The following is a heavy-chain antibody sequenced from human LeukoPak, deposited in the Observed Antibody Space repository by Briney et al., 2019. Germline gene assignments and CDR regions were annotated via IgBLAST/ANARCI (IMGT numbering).Heavy chain of an antibody. CDR3: ARSIMDTAMVADFDY. Sequence: SETLSLTCTVSGGSISSSSYYWGWIRQPPGKGLEWIGSIYYSGSTYYNPSLKSRVTITVDTSKNQFSLKLSSVTAADTAVYYCARSIMDTAMVADFDYWGQGTLVTVSS. J-gene: IGHJ4*02. CDR2: IYYSGST. V-gene: IGHV4-39*01. CDR1: GGSISSSSYY. D-gene: IGHD5-18*01.